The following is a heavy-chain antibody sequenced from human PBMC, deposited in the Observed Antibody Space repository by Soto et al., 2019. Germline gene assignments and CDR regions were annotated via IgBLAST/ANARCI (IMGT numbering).Heavy chain of an antibody. CDR1: GYSFTSYW. CDR2: IYPGDSDT. J-gene: IGHJ6*02. V-gene: IGHV5-51*01. CDR3: ARQYYYGSVRQAPSYYYYGMDV. Sequence: PGESLKISCKGSGYSFTSYWIGWVRQMPGKGLEWMGIIYPGDSDTRYSPSFQGQVTISADKSISTAYLQWSSLKASDTAMYYCARQYYYGSVRQAPSYYYYGMDVWGQGTTVTVS. D-gene: IGHD3-10*01.